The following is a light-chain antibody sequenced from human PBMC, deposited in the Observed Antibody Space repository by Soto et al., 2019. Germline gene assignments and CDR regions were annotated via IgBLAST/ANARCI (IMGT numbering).Light chain of an antibody. CDR3: SSYTRSSTLV. V-gene: IGLV2-14*01. CDR2: DVS. CDR1: SSYVGGYNY. Sequence: QAVVTQPASVSGSPGQSITISCTGTSSYVGGYNYVSWYQQHPGKAPKLMIYDVSNRPSGVSNRFSGSKSVNTASLTISGLQAEDEADYYCSSYTRSSTLVFGGGTQLTVL. J-gene: IGLJ2*01.